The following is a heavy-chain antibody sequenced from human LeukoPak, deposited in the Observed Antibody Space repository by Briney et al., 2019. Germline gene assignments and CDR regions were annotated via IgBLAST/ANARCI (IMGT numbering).Heavy chain of an antibody. V-gene: IGHV3-74*01. CDR1: GFSISTYW. CDR2: INSDGSTT. J-gene: IGHJ4*02. Sequence: GGSLILSCAASGFSISTYWMYWVRQAPGKGLMWVSRINSDGSTTSYADSVEGRFIISRDNAKNTLFLEMNSLRAEDTAVYYCAREGFFDCWGRGTLVTVSS. CDR3: AREGFFDC.